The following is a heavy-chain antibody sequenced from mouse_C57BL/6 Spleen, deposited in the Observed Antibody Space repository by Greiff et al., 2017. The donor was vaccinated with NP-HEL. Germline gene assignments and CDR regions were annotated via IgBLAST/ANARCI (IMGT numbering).Heavy chain of an antibody. Sequence: EVMLVESGGGLVKPGGSLKLSCAASGFTFSDYGMHWVRQAPEKGLEWVAYISSGSSTIYYADTVKGRFTISRDNAKNTLFLQMTSLRSEDTAMYYCARNLLLRFPFFDYWGQGTTLTVSS. CDR1: GFTFSDYG. CDR3: ARNLLLRFPFFDY. V-gene: IGHV5-17*01. CDR2: ISSGSSTI. J-gene: IGHJ2*01. D-gene: IGHD1-1*01.